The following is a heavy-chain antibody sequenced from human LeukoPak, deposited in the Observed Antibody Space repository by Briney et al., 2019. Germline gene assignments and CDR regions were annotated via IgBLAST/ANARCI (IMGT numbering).Heavy chain of an antibody. Sequence: PSETLSLTCTVSGGSVSSGSYYWNWIRQPPGKGLEWIGYIYYSESTSYNPSLKSRVTMSVDTSKNQLSLKLSSVTAADTAVYYCARVNTAMALLDYWGQGTLVTVSS. V-gene: IGHV4-61*01. CDR1: GGSVSSGSYY. CDR3: ARVNTAMALLDY. D-gene: IGHD5-18*01. CDR2: IYYSEST. J-gene: IGHJ4*02.